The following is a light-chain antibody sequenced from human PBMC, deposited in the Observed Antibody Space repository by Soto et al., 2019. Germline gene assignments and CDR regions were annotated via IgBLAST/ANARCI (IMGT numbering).Light chain of an antibody. CDR2: DAS. J-gene: IGKJ1*01. Sequence: EIVLTQSPATLSLSPGERATLSCRASQSVCSYLAWYKQKPGQAPRLLIYDASNRATGIPARFSGSGSGTDFTLTISSLEPEDFAVYYCQQRSNWPRTFGQGTKVDIK. CDR3: QQRSNWPRT. V-gene: IGKV3-11*01. CDR1: QSVCSY.